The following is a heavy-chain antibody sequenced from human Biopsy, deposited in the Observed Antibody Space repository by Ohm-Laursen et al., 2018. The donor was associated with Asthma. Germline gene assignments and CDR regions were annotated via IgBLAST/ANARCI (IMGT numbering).Heavy chain of an antibody. J-gene: IGHJ4*02. D-gene: IGHD1-26*01. V-gene: IGHV3-30*03. Sequence: RSLRLSCSASGFAFNNSSMTWVRQAPGKGLEWVAVMSCEESVQCFADSVKGRFTFSRDNSKNTLYLQMNSLRAEDSAVYYCARDFGCGSYFVGTTFDYWGQGALVTVSS. CDR2: MSCEESVQ. CDR3: ARDFGCGSYFVGTTFDY. CDR1: GFAFNNSS.